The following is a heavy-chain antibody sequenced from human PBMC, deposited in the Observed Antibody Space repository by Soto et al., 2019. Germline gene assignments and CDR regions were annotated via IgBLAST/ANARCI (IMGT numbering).Heavy chain of an antibody. J-gene: IGHJ2*01. Sequence: EVQLVESGGGLVQPGGSLRLSCAASGFTFSSYSMNWVRQAPGKGLEWVSYISSSSSTIYYADSVKGRFTISRDNAKNSLYLQMNSLRDEDTAVYYCARELRIVGATTTDGWYFDLWGRSTLVTVSS. CDR2: ISSSSSTI. CDR3: ARELRIVGATTTDGWYFDL. D-gene: IGHD1-26*01. V-gene: IGHV3-48*02. CDR1: GFTFSSYS.